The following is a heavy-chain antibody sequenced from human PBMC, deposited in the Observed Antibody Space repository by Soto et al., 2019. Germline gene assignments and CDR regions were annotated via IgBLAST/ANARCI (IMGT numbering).Heavy chain of an antibody. CDR3: ERGGGKWELGWFDP. J-gene: IGHJ5*02. V-gene: IGHV4-34*01. Sequence: SEPLSLTCAVYGGSFSGYYWSWIRQPPGKGLEWIGEINHSGSTNYNPSLKSRVTISVDTSKNQFSLKLSSVTAADTAVYYCERGGGKWELGWFDPWGPGKLVTGAS. D-gene: IGHD1-26*01. CDR2: INHSGST. CDR1: GGSFSGYY.